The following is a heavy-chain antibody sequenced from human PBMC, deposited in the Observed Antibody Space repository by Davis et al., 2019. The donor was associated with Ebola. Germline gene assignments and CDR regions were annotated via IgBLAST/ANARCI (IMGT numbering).Heavy chain of an antibody. V-gene: IGHV3-48*01. J-gene: IGHJ6*02. Sequence: GESLKISCAASGFTFSSYSMNWVRQAPGKGLEWVSYISSSSSTIYYADSVKGRFTISRDNAKNSLYLQMNSLRAEDTAVYYCARDRSSGYSYGLMNYYYYYGMDVWGQGTTLTVS. CDR1: GFTFSSYS. CDR3: ARDRSSGYSYGLMNYYYYYGMDV. D-gene: IGHD5-18*01. CDR2: ISSSSSTI.